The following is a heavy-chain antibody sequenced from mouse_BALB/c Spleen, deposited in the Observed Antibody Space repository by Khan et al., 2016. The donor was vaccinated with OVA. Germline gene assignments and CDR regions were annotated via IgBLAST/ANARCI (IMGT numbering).Heavy chain of an antibody. V-gene: IGHV1-77*01. CDR3: ARRNYFGYTFAY. Sequence: QVQLQQPGAELARPGASVKLSCKASGYTFTDYYINWVKQRTGQGLEWIGEISPGSGDTYYNEKFKGKATLTADKSSTTAYMQLSSLTSEASAVYCCARRNYFGYTFAYWGQGTLVTVSA. CDR2: ISPGSGDT. CDR1: GYTFTDYY. J-gene: IGHJ3*01. D-gene: IGHD1-2*01.